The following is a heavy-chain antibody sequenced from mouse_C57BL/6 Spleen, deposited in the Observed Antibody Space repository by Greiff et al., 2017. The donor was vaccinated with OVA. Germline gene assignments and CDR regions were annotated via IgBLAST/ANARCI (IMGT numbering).Heavy chain of an antibody. J-gene: IGHJ2*01. CDR3: ARSGDYDGYFDY. CDR1: GYTFTSYW. V-gene: IGHV1-52*01. Sequence: QVQLKQPGAELVRPGSSVKLSCKASGYTFTSYWMHWVKQRPIQGLEWIGNIDPSDSETHYNQKFKDKATLTVDKSSSTAYMQLSSLTSEDSAVYYCARSGDYDGYFDYWGQGTTLTVSS. D-gene: IGHD2-4*01. CDR2: IDPSDSET.